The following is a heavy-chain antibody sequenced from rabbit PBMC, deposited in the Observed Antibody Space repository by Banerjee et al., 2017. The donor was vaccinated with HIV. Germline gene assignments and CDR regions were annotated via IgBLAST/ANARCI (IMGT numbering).Heavy chain of an antibody. CDR2: IDNGINGST. J-gene: IGHJ4*01. CDR3: AREDGSHDYSL. CDR1: GFSFSNKYV. D-gene: IGHD5-1*01. Sequence: QEQLVESGGGLVKPGASLTLSCKASGFSFSNKYVMCWVRQAPGKGLEWIASIDNGINGSTYYASWAKGRFTISKTSSTTVTLQMTSLTAADTATYFCAREDGSHDYSLWGPGTLVTVS. V-gene: IGHV1S45*01.